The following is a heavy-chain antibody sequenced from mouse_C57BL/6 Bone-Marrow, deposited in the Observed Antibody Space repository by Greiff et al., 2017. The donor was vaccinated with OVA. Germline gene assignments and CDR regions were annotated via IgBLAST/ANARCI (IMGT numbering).Heavy chain of an antibody. CDR3: TTDGYYWFAY. CDR1: GFNIKDDY. CDR2: IDPENGDT. J-gene: IGHJ3*01. Sequence: EVQLQQSGAELVRPGASVKLSCTASGFNIKDDYMHWVKQRPEQGLEWIGWIDPENGDTEYASKFQGKATITADTSSNTAYLQLSSLTSEDTAVYYCTTDGYYWFAYWGQGTLVTVSA. V-gene: IGHV14-4*01. D-gene: IGHD2-3*01.